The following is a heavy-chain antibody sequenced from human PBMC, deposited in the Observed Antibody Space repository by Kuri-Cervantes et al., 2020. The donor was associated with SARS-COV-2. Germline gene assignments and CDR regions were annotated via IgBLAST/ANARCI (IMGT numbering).Heavy chain of an antibody. V-gene: IGHV4-34*01. CDR1: GGSFSAYY. J-gene: IGHJ4*02. CDR2: INHSGST. Sequence: GSLRLSCAVYGGSFSAYYWSWIRQPPGKGLEWIGEINHSGSTNYNPSLKSRVTISVDTSKNQFSLKLSSVTAADTAVYYCARQAIVLMVYATTFDYWGQGTLVTVSS. CDR3: ARQAIVLMVYATTFDY. D-gene: IGHD2-8*01.